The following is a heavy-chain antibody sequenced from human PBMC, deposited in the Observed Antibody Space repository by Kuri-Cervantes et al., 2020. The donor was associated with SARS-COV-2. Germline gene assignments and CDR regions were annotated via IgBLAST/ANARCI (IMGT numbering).Heavy chain of an antibody. V-gene: IGHV7-4-1*02. Sequence: ASVKVSCKASGYTFTSYAMNWVLQAPGQGLVWLGWNNTNTGNPTYAQGFTGRFVFSLDTSVSTAYLQISSLKAEDTAVYYCAREILAAAGTNWFDPWGQGTLVTVSS. CDR3: AREILAAAGTNWFDP. CDR2: NNTNTGNP. D-gene: IGHD6-13*01. CDR1: GYTFTSYA. J-gene: IGHJ5*02.